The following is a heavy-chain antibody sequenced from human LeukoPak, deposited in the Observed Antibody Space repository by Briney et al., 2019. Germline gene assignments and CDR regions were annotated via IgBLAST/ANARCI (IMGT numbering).Heavy chain of an antibody. CDR3: ARGKRGYGEYQYFDY. J-gene: IGHJ4*02. CDR2: ISSSSSSI. CDR1: GFTFSSYA. Sequence: PGGSLRLSCAASGFTFSSYAMHWVRQAPGKGLEWISYISSSSSSINYADSVKGRFTISRDNAKNTLYLQMNSLRAEDTAVYYCARGKRGYGEYQYFDYWGQGTLVTVSS. V-gene: IGHV3-48*04. D-gene: IGHD4-17*01.